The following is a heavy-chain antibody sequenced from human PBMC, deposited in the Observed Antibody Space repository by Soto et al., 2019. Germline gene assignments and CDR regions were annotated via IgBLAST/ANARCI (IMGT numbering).Heavy chain of an antibody. Sequence: GGSLRLSCTASGFTFRTYTINWVRQAPGKGLEWVSSADNSRSSIYYADSVKGRFTISRDNAKNSLYLQMNSLRAEDTAVYYCAREVNYGSANYGAFDIWGQGTMVTVSS. V-gene: IGHV3-21*01. J-gene: IGHJ3*02. D-gene: IGHD3-10*01. CDR3: AREVNYGSANYGAFDI. CDR1: GFTFRTYT. CDR2: ADNSRSSI.